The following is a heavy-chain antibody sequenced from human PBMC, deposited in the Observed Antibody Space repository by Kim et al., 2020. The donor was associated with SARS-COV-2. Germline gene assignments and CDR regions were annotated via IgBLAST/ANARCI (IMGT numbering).Heavy chain of an antibody. CDR2: ISWNSGSI. CDR3: AKEPPGDGSGFDY. Sequence: GGSLRLSCAASGFTFDDYAMHWVRQAPGKGLEWVSGISWNSGSIGYADSVKGRFTISRDNAKNSLYLQMNSLRAEDTALYYCAKEPPGDGSGFDYWGQGTLVTVSS. V-gene: IGHV3-9*01. J-gene: IGHJ4*02. D-gene: IGHD7-27*01. CDR1: GFTFDDYA.